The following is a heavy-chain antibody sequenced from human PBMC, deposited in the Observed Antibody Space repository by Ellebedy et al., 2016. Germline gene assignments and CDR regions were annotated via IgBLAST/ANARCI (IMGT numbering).Heavy chain of an antibody. Sequence: SETLSLXXAVYGGSFSGYYWSWIRQPPGKGLEWIGEINHSGSTNYNPSLKSRVTISVDTSKNQFSLKLSSVTAADTAVYYCARGGFGGVIVYYYYGMDVWGQGTPVTVSS. J-gene: IGHJ6*02. CDR2: INHSGST. V-gene: IGHV4-34*01. CDR1: GGSFSGYY. D-gene: IGHD3-16*02. CDR3: ARGGFGGVIVYYYYGMDV.